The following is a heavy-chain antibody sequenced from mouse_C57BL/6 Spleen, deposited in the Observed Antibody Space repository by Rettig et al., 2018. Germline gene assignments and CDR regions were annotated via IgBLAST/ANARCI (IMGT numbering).Heavy chain of an antibody. Sequence: SGYTFTSYWITWVKQRPGQGLEWIGDIYPGSGSTNYNEKFKSKATLTVDTSSSTAYMQLSSLTSEDSAVYYCARSPLAYWGQGTLVTVSA. CDR3: ARSPLAY. CDR2: IYPGSGST. J-gene: IGHJ3*01. V-gene: IGHV1-55*01. CDR1: GYTFTSYW.